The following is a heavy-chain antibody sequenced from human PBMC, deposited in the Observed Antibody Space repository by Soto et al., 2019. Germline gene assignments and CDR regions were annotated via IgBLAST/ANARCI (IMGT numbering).Heavy chain of an antibody. CDR1: GDSVSTNSAA. Sequence: SQTLSLTCAISGDSVSTNSAAWIWIRQSPSRGLEWLGRTYYRSKWYNDYAVSVKSRMTINPDTSKNQFSLQLNSVTPEDTAVYYCARREHTVHYFDSWGPGTLVTVSS. J-gene: IGHJ4*02. D-gene: IGHD2-21*01. CDR2: TYYRSKWYN. CDR3: ARREHTVHYFDS. V-gene: IGHV6-1*01.